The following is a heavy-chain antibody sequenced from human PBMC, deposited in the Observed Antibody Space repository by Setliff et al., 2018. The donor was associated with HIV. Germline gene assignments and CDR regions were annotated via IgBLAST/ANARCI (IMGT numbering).Heavy chain of an antibody. CDR3: ARSVVVYGGDSVPFDI. J-gene: IGHJ3*02. V-gene: IGHV1-3*01. D-gene: IGHD2-21*02. CDR2: INAGNGNT. CDR1: GYTFTSYA. Sequence: ASVKVSCKASGYTFTSYAMHWVRQAPGQRLEWMGWINAGNGNTKYSQKFQGRVTITRDTSASTAYMELSSLRSEDTAVYYCARSVVVYGGDSVPFDIWGPGTLVTVSS.